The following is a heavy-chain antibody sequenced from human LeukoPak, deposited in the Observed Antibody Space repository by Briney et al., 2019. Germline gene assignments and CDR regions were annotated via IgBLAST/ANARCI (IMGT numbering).Heavy chain of an antibody. J-gene: IGHJ5*02. V-gene: IGHV4-4*07. Sequence: SETLSHTCTVSGASIRGYQWSWIRQPPGKGLEWIGRIYSSGSTTYNPSLKSRVTMSVDTSKNQFSLKLSSVTAADTAVYYCARGGTTDNWFDPWGQGTLVTVSS. CDR1: GASIRGYQ. CDR2: IYSSGST. CDR3: ARGGTTDNWFDP. D-gene: IGHD1-1*01.